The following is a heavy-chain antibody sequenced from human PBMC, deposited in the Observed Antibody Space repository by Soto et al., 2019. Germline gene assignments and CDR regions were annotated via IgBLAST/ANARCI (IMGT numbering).Heavy chain of an antibody. D-gene: IGHD3-22*01. Sequence: GGSLRLSCAASGFTFSSYGMHWVRQAPGKGLEWVSAISGSGESKYDADSVKGRFTISRDNSKNTLYLQMNSLRAEDTAIYYCAKTSGVIVVVTSFDHWGQGTLVTVPQ. J-gene: IGHJ4*02. CDR3: AKTSGVIVVVTSFDH. CDR1: GFTFSSYG. CDR2: ISGSGESK. V-gene: IGHV3-23*01.